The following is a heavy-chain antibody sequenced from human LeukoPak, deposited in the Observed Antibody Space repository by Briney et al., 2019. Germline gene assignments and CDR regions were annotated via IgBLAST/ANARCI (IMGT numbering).Heavy chain of an antibody. J-gene: IGHJ4*02. CDR1: GFTFSSYA. CDR3: AKDSREGAFPRDYGDYYFDY. Sequence: GGSLRLSCAASGFTFSSYAMSWVRQAPGKGLEWVSGISGSGDNTYYADSVKGRFTISRDNSKNTLYLQMNSLRAEDTAVYYCAKDSREGAFPRDYGDYYFDYWGQGTLVTVSS. D-gene: IGHD4-17*01. CDR2: ISGSGDNT. V-gene: IGHV3-23*01.